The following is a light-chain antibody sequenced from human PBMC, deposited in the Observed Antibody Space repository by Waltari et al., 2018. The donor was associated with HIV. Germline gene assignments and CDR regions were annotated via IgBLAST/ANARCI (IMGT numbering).Light chain of an antibody. Sequence: QSVLTQPPSVSAAPGQKVTISCSGSSSNIGENYVSWYQQLPGTAPKLLIYENNKRPSGIPARFSGSKSGTSATLGITGLQTGDEADYYCGTWDSSLSAGVFGGGTKLTVL. CDR3: GTWDSSLSAGV. CDR2: ENN. CDR1: SSNIGENY. J-gene: IGLJ2*01. V-gene: IGLV1-51*02.